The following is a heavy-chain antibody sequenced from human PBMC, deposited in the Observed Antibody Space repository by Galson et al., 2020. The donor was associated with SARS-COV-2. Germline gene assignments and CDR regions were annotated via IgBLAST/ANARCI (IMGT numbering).Heavy chain of an antibody. D-gene: IGHD1-26*01. CDR2: IWHDASNK. CDR3: ARGGIMGGTIRGVFDI. J-gene: IGHJ3*02. V-gene: IGHV3-33*01. Sequence: GGSLRLSCEASGFTFSSSGMHWVRQAPGKGLEGVAGIWHDASNKYYVDSVNGRFTISRDNSKNTLFLQMNRPRAADTAVYYCARGGIMGGTIRGVFDIWGQGTVVTVSS. CDR1: GFTFSSSG.